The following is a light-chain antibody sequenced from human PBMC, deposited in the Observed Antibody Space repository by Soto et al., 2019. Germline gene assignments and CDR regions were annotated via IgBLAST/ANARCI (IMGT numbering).Light chain of an antibody. Sequence: AIQLTQSPSSLSASVGARVTITCRASQEIRGALAWYQQKPGKPPKLLIVDVSILRSGVPYRVGCSGSAIYITITISSLQPEDFATYYWQQFNTQPITVGQGTRLDIK. CDR1: QEIRGA. J-gene: IGKJ5*01. V-gene: IGKV1-13*02. CDR3: QQFNTQPIT. CDR2: DVS.